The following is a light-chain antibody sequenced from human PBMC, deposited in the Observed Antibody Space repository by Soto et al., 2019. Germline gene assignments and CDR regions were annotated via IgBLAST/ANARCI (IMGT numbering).Light chain of an antibody. Sequence: QSALTQPASVSGSPGQSITISCTGTSSDVGGYNYVSWYQHHPGKAPKHMIYDVSNRPSGVSNRFSGSKSGNTASLTISGLQPEDEADYYCCSYTTSNTRQIVFGTGTKLTVL. V-gene: IGLV2-14*03. CDR3: CSYTTSNTRQIV. CDR1: SSDVGGYNY. CDR2: DVS. J-gene: IGLJ1*01.